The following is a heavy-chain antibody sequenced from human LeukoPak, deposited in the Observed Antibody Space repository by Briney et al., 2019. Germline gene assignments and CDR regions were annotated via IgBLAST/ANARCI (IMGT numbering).Heavy chain of an antibody. D-gene: IGHD3-3*01. J-gene: IGHJ4*02. V-gene: IGHV1-46*01. Sequence: ASVKVSCKPSGYTFTDYWIHWVRQAPGQGLEWMGIINPSGGSTSYAQKFQGRVTMTRDTSTSTVYMELSSLRSEDTAVYYCARDRKDFWSGYYSYFDYWGQGTLVTVSS. CDR1: GYTFTDYW. CDR3: ARDRKDFWSGYYSYFDY. CDR2: INPSGGST.